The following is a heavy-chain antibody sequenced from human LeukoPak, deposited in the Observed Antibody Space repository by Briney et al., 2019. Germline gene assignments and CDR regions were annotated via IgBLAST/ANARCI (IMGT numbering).Heavy chain of an antibody. CDR3: TRWTTVTTFEY. CDR2: FTGRTYGGTT. Sequence: PGGSLRLSCAASGFTFTDHYMDWVRQAPGKGLEWVGSFTGRTYGGTTEYAASVRGRFTISIDDSKSIAYLQMNSLTTEDTAAYYCTRWTTVTTFEYWGQGTQVAVSS. CDR1: GFTFTDHY. J-gene: IGHJ4*02. D-gene: IGHD4-17*01. V-gene: IGHV3-49*04.